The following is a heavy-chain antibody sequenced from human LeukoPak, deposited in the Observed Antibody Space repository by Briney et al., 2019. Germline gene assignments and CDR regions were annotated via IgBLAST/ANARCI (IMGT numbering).Heavy chain of an antibody. D-gene: IGHD3-22*01. CDR2: INLSGGST. CDR3: ARVSKYDSDAFDI. Sequence: GASVKVSCKASGYTLSSYYMHWVRQAPGQGLEWMGIINLSGGSTSYAQNFQGRFTLSRDTTTSTVYMELSSLRAKDTAVYYCARVSKYDSDAFDIWGQGTMVTVSS. V-gene: IGHV1-46*01. J-gene: IGHJ3*02. CDR1: GYTLSSYY.